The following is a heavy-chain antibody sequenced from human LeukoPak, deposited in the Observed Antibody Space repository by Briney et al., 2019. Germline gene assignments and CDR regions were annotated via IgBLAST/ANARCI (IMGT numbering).Heavy chain of an antibody. D-gene: IGHD5-24*01. CDR3: ARVDGDGYNIPDY. V-gene: IGHV4-34*01. J-gene: IGHJ4*02. CDR1: GESSSSYY. CDR2: INHSGNT. Sequence: PSKTLSLTCAVYGESSSSYYWSWIRQPPGKGLEWIGEINHSGNTNYNPSLKSRVTISVDTSKNQFSLKLSSVTAADTAVYYCARVDGDGYNIPDYWGQGTLVTVSS.